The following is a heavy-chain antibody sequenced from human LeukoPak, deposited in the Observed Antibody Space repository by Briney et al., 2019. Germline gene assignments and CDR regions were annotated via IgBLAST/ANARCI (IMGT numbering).Heavy chain of an antibody. CDR2: INPSGGST. Sequence: GASVKVSCKASGYTFTGYYMHWVRQAPGQGLEWMGIINPSGGSTSYAQKFQGRVTMTRDMSTSTVYMELSSLRSEDTAVYYCARSYDFWSGYYYFDYWGQGTLVAVSS. CDR3: ARSYDFWSGYYYFDY. J-gene: IGHJ4*02. D-gene: IGHD3-3*01. V-gene: IGHV1-46*01. CDR1: GYTFTGYY.